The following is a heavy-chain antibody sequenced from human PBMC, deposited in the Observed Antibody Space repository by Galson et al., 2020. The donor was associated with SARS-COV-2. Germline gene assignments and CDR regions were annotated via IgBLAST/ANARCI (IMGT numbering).Heavy chain of an antibody. CDR3: ARDKPGFDSEVYFDS. CDR1: GGSISSNRYY. CDR2: IYTSGTT. J-gene: IGHJ4*02. Sequence: SETLSLTCTVSGGSISSNRYYWSWNRQPAGKGLEWIGRIYTSGTTNYNPSLKSRVSISLDTSKNQFSVKLRSVTAADTAVYYCARDKPGFDSEVYFDSWGQGSLVTVSS. V-gene: IGHV4-61*02. D-gene: IGHD2-2*01.